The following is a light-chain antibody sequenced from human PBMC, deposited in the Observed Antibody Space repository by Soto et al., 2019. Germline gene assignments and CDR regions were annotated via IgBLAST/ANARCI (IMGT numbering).Light chain of an antibody. V-gene: IGKV3D-15*01. J-gene: IGKJ5*01. Sequence: EIVLTQSPGTLSLSPGERATLSCRASQYISNDYLAWYQQKPGQAPRLLIYGASTRATAIPARFTGSGSGTEFTLTITSLQSEDFAVYYCQQYNNWPPITFGQGTRLEIK. CDR1: QYISND. CDR2: GAS. CDR3: QQYNNWPPIT.